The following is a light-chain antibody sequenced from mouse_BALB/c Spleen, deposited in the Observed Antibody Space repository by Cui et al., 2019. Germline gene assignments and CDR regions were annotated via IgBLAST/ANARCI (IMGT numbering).Light chain of an antibody. CDR3: HQWSSYPWT. CDR2: STS. CDR1: SSVSY. V-gene: IGKV4-80*01. J-gene: IGKJ1*01. Sequence: FLTPSPAFMFASLGHEISLTCSASSSVSYMHWYQQKSGTSPKLFTYSTSNLASGVPSRFSGSGSGTFYSLTISSVEAEDAADYYYHQWSSYPWTFGGGTKLEIK.